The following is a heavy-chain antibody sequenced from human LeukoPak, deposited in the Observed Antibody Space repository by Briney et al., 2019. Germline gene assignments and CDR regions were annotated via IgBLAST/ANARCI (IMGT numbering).Heavy chain of an antibody. D-gene: IGHD4-17*01. J-gene: IGHJ3*02. CDR3: ASDYGDYHAFDI. V-gene: IGHV3-7*03. Sequence: GGSLRLSCAASGFTFSSYWMSWVRQAPGKGLEWVANIKQDGNEKYYVDSVKGRFTISRDNSKNTLYLQMNSLRAEDMAVYYCASDYGDYHAFDIWGQGTMVTVSS. CDR1: GFTFSSYW. CDR2: IKQDGNEK.